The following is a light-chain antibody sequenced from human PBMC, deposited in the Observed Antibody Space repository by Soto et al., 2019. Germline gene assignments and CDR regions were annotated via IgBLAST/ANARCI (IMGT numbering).Light chain of an antibody. V-gene: IGKV1-17*03. CDR3: QQHYTYTWT. CDR1: QGISNY. J-gene: IGKJ1*01. CDR2: GAS. Sequence: DTQMTQSPSAMSSSVGDRVTLTCRASQGISNYLVWLKQKPGKVPKRLIYGASSLQSGVPSRFRGSGSGTEFTLTINSLQPEDFATYYCQQHYTYTWTFGQGTKVDIK.